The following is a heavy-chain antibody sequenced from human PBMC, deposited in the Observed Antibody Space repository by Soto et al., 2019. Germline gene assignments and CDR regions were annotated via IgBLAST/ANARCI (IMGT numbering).Heavy chain of an antibody. V-gene: IGHV1-46*01. CDR3: ARRNVDTGTFDP. Sequence: ASVKASCKASGYTFTSYYMHWVRQAPGQGLEWMGIINPSGGSTSYAQKFQGRVTMTRDTSTSTVYMELSSLRSEDTAVYYCARRNVDTGTFDPWGQGTLVTVSS. CDR1: GYTFTSYY. D-gene: IGHD5-18*01. CDR2: INPSGGST. J-gene: IGHJ5*02.